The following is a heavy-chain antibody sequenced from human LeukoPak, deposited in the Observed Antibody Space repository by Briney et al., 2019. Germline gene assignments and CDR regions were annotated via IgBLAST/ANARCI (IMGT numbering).Heavy chain of an antibody. CDR1: GYTFTSYG. CDR3: ATNTYYYGSGSYYKGYYYYMDV. CDR2: ISAYNGNT. Sequence: APVKVSCKASGYTFTSYGISWVRQAPGQGLEWMGWISAYNGNTNYAQKLQGRVTMTTDTSTSTAYMELRSLRSDDTAVYYCATNTYYYGSGSYYKGYYYYMDVWGKGTTVTISS. V-gene: IGHV1-18*01. D-gene: IGHD3-10*01. J-gene: IGHJ6*03.